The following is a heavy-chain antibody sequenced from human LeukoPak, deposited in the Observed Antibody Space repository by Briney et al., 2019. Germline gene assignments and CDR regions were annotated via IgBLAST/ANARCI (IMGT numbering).Heavy chain of an antibody. V-gene: IGHV3-21*01. CDR1: GFTFSSYS. CDR2: ISSLSNYI. CDR3: ARVAYSSTWYSRYFDL. Sequence: GGSLRLSCAASGFTFSSYSMNWVRQAPGKGLEWVSSISSLSNYIYYEDSVKGRFTISRDYAKNSLYLQMNSLRAEDTAVYYCARVAYSSTWYSRYFDLWGRGTLVTVSS. J-gene: IGHJ2*01. D-gene: IGHD6-13*01.